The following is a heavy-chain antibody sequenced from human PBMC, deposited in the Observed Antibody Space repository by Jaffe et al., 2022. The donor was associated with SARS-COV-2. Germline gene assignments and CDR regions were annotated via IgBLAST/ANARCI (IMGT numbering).Heavy chain of an antibody. Sequence: QVQLQESGPGLVMPSETLSLRCTVSGGSISSYYWSWIRQPPGKRLEWIGYIYYTGSTKYNPSLKSRVTISLDTSKNQFSLKMNSVTAADTAVYYCARASGDFWSESIYFLDYFDYWGQGTLVTVSS. CDR2: IYYTGST. V-gene: IGHV4-59*01. D-gene: IGHD3-3*01. J-gene: IGHJ4*02. CDR3: ARASGDFWSESIYFLDYFDY. CDR1: GGSISSYY.